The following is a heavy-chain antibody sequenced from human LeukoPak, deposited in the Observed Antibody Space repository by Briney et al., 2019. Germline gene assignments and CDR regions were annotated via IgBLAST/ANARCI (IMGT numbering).Heavy chain of an antibody. D-gene: IGHD1-1*01. CDR3: AKDLAGTTLEYYFDY. CDR2: ISYDGSNK. V-gene: IGHV3-30-3*01. Sequence: PGGSLRLSCAASGFTFSSYAMHWVRQAPGKGLEWVAVISYDGSNKYYADSVKGRFTISRDNSKNTLYLQMNSLRAEDTAVYYCAKDLAGTTLEYYFDYWGQGTLVTVSS. J-gene: IGHJ4*02. CDR1: GFTFSSYA.